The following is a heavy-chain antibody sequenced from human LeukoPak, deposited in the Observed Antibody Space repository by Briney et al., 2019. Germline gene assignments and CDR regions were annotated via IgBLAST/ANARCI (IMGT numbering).Heavy chain of an antibody. D-gene: IGHD2-2*01. J-gene: IGHJ1*01. Sequence: PGGSLRLSCAASGFTFSTYTMTWVRLAPAPGKGLEWVSTITTSGGTYYADSVKGRFTISRDNSKNTLYLQMNSLRAEDTAVYYCAKNSPKPAGTYFQHCGQGTLVTVSS. V-gene: IGHV3-23*01. CDR2: ITTSGGT. CDR3: AKNSPKPAGTYFQH. CDR1: GFTFSTYT.